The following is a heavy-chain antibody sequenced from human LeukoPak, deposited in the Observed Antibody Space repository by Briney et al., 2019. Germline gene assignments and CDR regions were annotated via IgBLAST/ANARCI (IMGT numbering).Heavy chain of an antibody. CDR1: PHSFTSHW. J-gene: IGHJ4*02. CDR2: VYAGDSDT. D-gene: IGHD1-26*01. V-gene: IGHV5-51*01. CDR3: ARQNRGGSHTTGYYFDY. Sequence: GESLQISCTSSPHSFTSHWIGWVRQKPGKGLEWVGLVYAGDSDTIYSPSFQGQVTMSADKSTSTVYLPWSGLQASDTATYFCARQNRGGSHTTGYYFDYWGLGTLVTVSS.